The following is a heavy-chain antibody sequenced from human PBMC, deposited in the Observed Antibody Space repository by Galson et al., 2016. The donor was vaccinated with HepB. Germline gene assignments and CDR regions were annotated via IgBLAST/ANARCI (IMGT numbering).Heavy chain of an antibody. CDR1: GFTFSNYA. CDR3: ARGDYDSSGYYYPFGY. CDR2: ISGSGGSI. D-gene: IGHD3-22*01. Sequence: SLRLSCAASGFTFSNYAMSWVRQAPGKGLGWVSSISGSGGSIYYADSVKGRFTISRDNSKNTLYLQMNSLRAEDTAVYYCARGDYDSSGYYYPFGYWGQGTLVTVSS. J-gene: IGHJ4*02. V-gene: IGHV3-23*01.